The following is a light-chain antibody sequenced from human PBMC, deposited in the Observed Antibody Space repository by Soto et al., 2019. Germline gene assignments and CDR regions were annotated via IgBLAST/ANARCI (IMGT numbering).Light chain of an antibody. CDR2: AAS. Sequence: DIQMTQSPSSLSASVGDRVTITCRASQSISSYLNWYQQKPGKAPKLLIYAASSLQSAVPSRFSGSGSGTDFTLTISSLQPEDFATYYCQQSYSTPPTFVQGTKLEIK. CDR1: QSISSY. J-gene: IGKJ2*01. V-gene: IGKV1-39*01. CDR3: QQSYSTPPT.